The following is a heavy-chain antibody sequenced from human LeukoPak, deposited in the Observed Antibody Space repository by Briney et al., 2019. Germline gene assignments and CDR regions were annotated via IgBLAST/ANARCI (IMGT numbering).Heavy chain of an antibody. Sequence: GASVKVSCKASGGTFSSYAISWVRQAPGQGLEWMGVISPSGGSTSYAQKFQGRVTLTRDMSTSTDYLELSSLRSEDTAVYYCARDNSVRDAAWWFNPWGQGTLVTVSS. CDR2: ISPSGGST. D-gene: IGHD5-24*01. J-gene: IGHJ5*02. CDR3: ARDNSVRDAAWWFNP. CDR1: GGTFSSYA. V-gene: IGHV1-46*01.